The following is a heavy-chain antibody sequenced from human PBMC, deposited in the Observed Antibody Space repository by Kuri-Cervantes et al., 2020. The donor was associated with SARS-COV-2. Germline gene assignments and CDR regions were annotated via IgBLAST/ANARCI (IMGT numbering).Heavy chain of an antibody. V-gene: IGHV3-23*01. J-gene: IGHJ5*02. CDR2: ISGRGGST. Sequence: GGSLRLSCAASGFTFSSYAMSWVRQAPGKGLEWVSAISGRGGSTYYADSVKGRFTISRDNSKNTLYLQMNRLRAEDTAVYYCAKFRGFCSGGSCYRGWFDPWGQGTLVTVSS. D-gene: IGHD2-15*01. CDR1: GFTFSSYA. CDR3: AKFRGFCSGGSCYRGWFDP.